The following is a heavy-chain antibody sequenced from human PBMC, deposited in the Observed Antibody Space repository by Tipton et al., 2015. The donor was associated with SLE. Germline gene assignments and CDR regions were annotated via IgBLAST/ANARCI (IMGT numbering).Heavy chain of an antibody. J-gene: IGHJ3*02. CDR1: GGSINSFY. Sequence: TLSLTCTVSGGSINSFYWSWIRQPPGKGLEWIGYINDNGYTTYNPSLKSRVTMSLDTSKNQFSLRLSSVTAADTPVYYCASGGRRVLTPPRDALDIWGHGAMVTLS. CDR3: ASGGRRVLTPPRDALDI. D-gene: IGHD3-3*01. V-gene: IGHV4-59*01. CDR2: INDNGYT.